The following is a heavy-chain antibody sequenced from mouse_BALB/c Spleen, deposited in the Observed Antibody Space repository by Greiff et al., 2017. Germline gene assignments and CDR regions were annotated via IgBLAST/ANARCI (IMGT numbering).Heavy chain of an antibody. CDR3: ARGTTGY. CDR1: GFTFSSYA. J-gene: IGHJ2*01. V-gene: IGHV5-6-5*01. CDR2: ISSGGST. D-gene: IGHD1-1*01. Sequence: EVQVVESGGGLVKPGGSLKLSCAASGFTFSSYAMSWVRQTPEKRLEWVASISSGGSTYYPDSVKGRFTISRDNARNILYLQMSSLRSEDTAMYYCARGTTGYWGQGTTLTVSS.